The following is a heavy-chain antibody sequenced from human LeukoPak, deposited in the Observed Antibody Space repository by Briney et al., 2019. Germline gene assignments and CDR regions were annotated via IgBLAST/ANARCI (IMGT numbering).Heavy chain of an antibody. CDR2: ISGSGGST. Sequence: PGGSLRLSCAASGFTFSSYGMSWVRQAPGKGLEWVSAISGSGGSTYYADSVKGRFTISRDNSKNTLYLQMNSLRAEDTAVYYCARDFYDTSGYYYDYWGQGTLVTVSS. CDR3: ARDFYDTSGYYYDY. D-gene: IGHD3-22*01. V-gene: IGHV3-23*01. CDR1: GFTFSSYG. J-gene: IGHJ4*02.